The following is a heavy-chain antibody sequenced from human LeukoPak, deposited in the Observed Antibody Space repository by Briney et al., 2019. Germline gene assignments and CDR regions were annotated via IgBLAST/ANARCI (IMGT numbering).Heavy chain of an antibody. V-gene: IGHV4-34*01. CDR3: ARGRGKQWVPGY. J-gene: IGHJ4*02. Sequence: SETLSLTCAVYGGSFSGYYWSWTRQPPGKGLEWIGEINHSGSTNYNPSLKSRVTISVDTSKNQFSLKLSSVTAADTAVYYCARGRGKQWVPGYWGQGTLVTVSS. CDR1: GGSFSGYY. CDR2: INHSGST. D-gene: IGHD6-19*01.